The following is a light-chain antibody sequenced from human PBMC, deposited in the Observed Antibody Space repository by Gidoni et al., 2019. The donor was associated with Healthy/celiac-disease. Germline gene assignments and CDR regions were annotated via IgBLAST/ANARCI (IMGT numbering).Light chain of an antibody. CDR3: QQSYSTPQT. V-gene: IGKV1-39*01. CDR1: QSTSSY. CDR2: AAS. J-gene: IGKJ1*01. Sequence: DIQMTQSQSSLSASVGDRVTITCRASQSTSSYLNWYQQKPGKAPKLLIYAASSLQSGVPSRFSCSGSGTDFTLTISSLQPEDFATYYCQQSYSTPQTFGQGTKVEIK.